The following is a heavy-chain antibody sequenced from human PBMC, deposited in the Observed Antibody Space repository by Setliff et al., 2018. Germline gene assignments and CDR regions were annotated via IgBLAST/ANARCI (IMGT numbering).Heavy chain of an antibody. D-gene: IGHD6-13*01. V-gene: IGHV1-46*01. Sequence: ASVKVSCKASGYTFTTYYMHWVRQAPGQGLEWMGIINPSGGTTSYAQKFQGRVTMTRDTSTSTVYMDLSSLRSEDTAVYYCARAPYGSSWYGYYYYYMDVGGKGTTVTVSS. J-gene: IGHJ6*03. CDR1: GYTFTTYY. CDR3: ARAPYGSSWYGYYYYYMDV. CDR2: INPSGGTT.